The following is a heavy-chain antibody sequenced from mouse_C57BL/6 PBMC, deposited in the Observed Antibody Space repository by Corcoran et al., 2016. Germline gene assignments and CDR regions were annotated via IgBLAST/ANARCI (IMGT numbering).Heavy chain of an antibody. Sequence: QVQLQLSGPELVKPGASVKISCKASGYTFTDYYINWVKQRPGQGLEWIGWIFPGSGSTYYNEKFKGKATLTVDKSSSTAYMLLSSLTSEDSAVYFCAREDYYGSRGYFDVWGTGTTVTVSS. V-gene: IGHV1-75*01. CDR2: IFPGSGST. CDR3: AREDYYGSRGYFDV. D-gene: IGHD1-1*01. CDR1: GYTFTDYY. J-gene: IGHJ1*03.